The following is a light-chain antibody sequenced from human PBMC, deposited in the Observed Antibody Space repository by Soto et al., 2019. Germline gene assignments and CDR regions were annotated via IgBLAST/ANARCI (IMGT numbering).Light chain of an antibody. CDR1: ESVTNY. CDR3: QQRSDWPWT. J-gene: IGKJ1*01. Sequence: EIVLTQSPATLSLSPGERGTLSCRASESVTNYLAWYQQKPGQAPRLLVYDVSNRATGIPARFSGGGSGTDFTLTISNLEPEDFAVYYCQQRSDWPWTCGQGTKVDIK. V-gene: IGKV3-11*01. CDR2: DVS.